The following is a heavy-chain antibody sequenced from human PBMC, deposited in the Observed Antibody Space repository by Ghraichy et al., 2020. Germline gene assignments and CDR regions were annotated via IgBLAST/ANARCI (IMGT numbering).Heavy chain of an antibody. CDR2: INSDGSST. J-gene: IGHJ4*02. D-gene: IGHD3-9*01. CDR1: GFTFSSYW. CDR3: ARVRYFGYFDY. V-gene: IGHV3-74*01. Sequence: GGSLRLSCAASGFTFSSYWMHWVRQAPGKGLVWVSRINSDGSSTSYADSVKGRFTISRDNAKNTLYLQMNSLRAEDTAVYYCARVRYFGYFDYWGQGTLVTVSS.